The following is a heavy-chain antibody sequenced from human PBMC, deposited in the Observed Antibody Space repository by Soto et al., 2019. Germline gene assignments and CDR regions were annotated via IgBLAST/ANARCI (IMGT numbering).Heavy chain of an antibody. CDR3: ARDLPYNRNEWGGFDY. V-gene: IGHV6-1*01. CDR2: TYYRSKWYN. Sequence: SQTLSLTCAISGDSVSSNSAAWNWIRQSPSRGLEWLGRTYYRSKWYNDYAVSVKSRITINPDTSKNQFSLQLNSVTPEDTAVYYCARDLPYNRNEWGGFDYCGQATLVTVFS. D-gene: IGHD1-20*01. J-gene: IGHJ4*02. CDR1: GDSVSSNSAA.